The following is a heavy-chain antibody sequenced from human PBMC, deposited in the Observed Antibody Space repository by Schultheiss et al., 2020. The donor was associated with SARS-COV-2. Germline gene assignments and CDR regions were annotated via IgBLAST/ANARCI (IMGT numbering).Heavy chain of an antibody. J-gene: IGHJ5*02. V-gene: IGHV3-73*01. Sequence: GGSLRLSCAASGFTFSGSAMHWVRQASGKGLEWVGRIRSKANSYATAYAASVKGRFTISRDDSKNTAYLQMNSLRAEDTAVYYCAKDGEQQLVRSCWFDPWGQGTLVTVSS. CDR3: AKDGEQQLVRSCWFDP. CDR2: IRSKANSYAT. D-gene: IGHD6-13*01. CDR1: GFTFSGSA.